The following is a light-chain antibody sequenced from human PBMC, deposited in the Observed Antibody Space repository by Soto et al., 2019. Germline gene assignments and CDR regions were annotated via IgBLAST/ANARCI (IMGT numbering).Light chain of an antibody. V-gene: IGKV3-11*01. CDR1: QSVSSY. CDR2: DAS. CDR3: QPRSNWRVT. J-gene: IGKJ3*01. Sequence: EIVLTQSPATLSLSPGERATLSCRASQSVSSYLAWYQQKPGQAPRLLIYDASNRATGIPARFSGRGSGTDFTLTISSLEPEDFAVYYCQPRSNWRVTLGPGTKVDIK.